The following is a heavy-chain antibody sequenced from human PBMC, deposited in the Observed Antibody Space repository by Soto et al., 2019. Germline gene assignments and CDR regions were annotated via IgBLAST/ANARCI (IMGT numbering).Heavy chain of an antibody. V-gene: IGHV6-1*01. D-gene: IGHD6-13*01. Sequence: PAQTLSLTCAISGDSVSSNSSTWNWIRQSPSRGLEWLGRTYYRSKWYNDYAVSVKSRITINPDTSKNQFSLQLNSVTPEDTGVYYCARDHHSSSWYGMDVWGQGTTVTVSS. CDR3: ARDHHSSSWYGMDV. CDR1: GDSVSSNSST. CDR2: TYYRSKWYN. J-gene: IGHJ6*02.